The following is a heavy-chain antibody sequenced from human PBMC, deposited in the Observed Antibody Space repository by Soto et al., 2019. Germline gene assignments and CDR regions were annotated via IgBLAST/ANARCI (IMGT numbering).Heavy chain of an antibody. Sequence: GGSLRLSCAASGFTFSSYGMQWVRQAPGKGLEWVAVISYDGSNKYYADSVKGRFTISRDNSKNTLYLQMNSLRAEDTAVYYCAKDFRMVRGVIITGYYFDYWGQGTLVTVS. V-gene: IGHV3-30*18. J-gene: IGHJ4*02. CDR1: GFTFSSYG. CDR3: AKDFRMVRGVIITGYYFDY. CDR2: ISYDGSNK. D-gene: IGHD3-10*01.